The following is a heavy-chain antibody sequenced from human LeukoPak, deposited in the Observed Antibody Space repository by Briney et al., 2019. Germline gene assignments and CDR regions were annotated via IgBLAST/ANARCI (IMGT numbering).Heavy chain of an antibody. CDR2: INAYTGTP. D-gene: IGHD5-12*01. CDR3: VRQYSGYESLYFDS. CDR1: GYTFSSYT. V-gene: IGHV7-4-1*02. Sequence: ASVKVSCKASGYTFSSYTLSWLRQAPGQGLEWMGWINAYTGTPTYAQGFTGRFVFSLDSSVSTAYLQINSLKAEDIAVYYCVRQYSGYESLYFDSWGQGTLVTVSS. J-gene: IGHJ4*02.